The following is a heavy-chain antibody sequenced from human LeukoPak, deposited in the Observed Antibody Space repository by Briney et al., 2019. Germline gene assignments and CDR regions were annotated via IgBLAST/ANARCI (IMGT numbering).Heavy chain of an antibody. CDR2: INEDGSIT. Sequence: GGSLRLSCAVSGFTFRTYWMHWVRQVPGEGLVWVSRINEDGSITNYADSVKGRFSISRDNAKNTLYLQMNSLRAEDTAVYYCAKVKVVAATIFDYWGQGTLVTVSS. J-gene: IGHJ4*02. V-gene: IGHV3-74*01. CDR1: GFTFRTYW. D-gene: IGHD2-15*01. CDR3: AKVKVVAATIFDY.